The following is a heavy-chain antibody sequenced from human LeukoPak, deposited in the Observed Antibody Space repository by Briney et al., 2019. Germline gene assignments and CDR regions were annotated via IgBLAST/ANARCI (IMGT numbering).Heavy chain of an antibody. V-gene: IGHV5-51*01. J-gene: IGHJ4*02. Sequence: GESLKISCKGSGYSFTNYWIGWVRQMPGKGLEWMGIIYPGDSDSRYSPSFQGQVTISADKSISTAYLQWSSLRASDTAMYYCARGGTWWSGYYSLWGQGTLVTVSS. D-gene: IGHD3-3*01. CDR1: GYSFTNYW. CDR2: IYPGDSDS. CDR3: ARGGTWWSGYYSL.